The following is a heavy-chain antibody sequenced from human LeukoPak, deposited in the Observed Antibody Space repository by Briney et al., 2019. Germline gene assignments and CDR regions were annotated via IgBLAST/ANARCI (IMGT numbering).Heavy chain of an antibody. CDR3: ARLGRYFDWRYYYYNYMDV. CDR1: GGSFSVYY. J-gene: IGHJ6*03. Sequence: SETLSLTCAVYGGSFSVYYWSWIRHPPGKGVEWSGEINHSGSTNYNPSLKSRVTISVDTSKNQFSLKLSSVTAADTAVYYCARLGRYFDWRYYYYNYMDVWGKGTTVTISS. D-gene: IGHD3-9*01. CDR2: INHSGST. V-gene: IGHV4-34*01.